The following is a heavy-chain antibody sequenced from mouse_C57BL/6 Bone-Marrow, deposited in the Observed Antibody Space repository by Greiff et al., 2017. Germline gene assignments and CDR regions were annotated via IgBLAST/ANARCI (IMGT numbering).Heavy chain of an antibody. Sequence: QVQLQQPGAELVMPGASVKLSCKASGYTFTSYWMHWVKQRPGQGLEWIGEIDPSDSYTNYNPQFKGKSTLTVDKSSSTAYMQLSSLTSEDSAVYYCAASDYGSSYWYFDVWGTGTTVTVSS. J-gene: IGHJ1*03. D-gene: IGHD1-1*01. CDR3: AASDYGSSYWYFDV. CDR1: GYTFTSYW. CDR2: IDPSDSYT. V-gene: IGHV1-69*01.